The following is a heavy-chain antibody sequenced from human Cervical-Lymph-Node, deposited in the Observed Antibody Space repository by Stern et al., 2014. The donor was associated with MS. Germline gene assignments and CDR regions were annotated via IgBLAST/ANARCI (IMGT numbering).Heavy chain of an antibody. Sequence: VQLEESGSGLVKPSQTLSLTCAVSGGSISSGGYSWSWIRQPPGKGLEWIGYIYHSGSTYFNPSLKSRFTISVDRSKNQFSLKLSSVTAADTAVYYCARGRDFWSGYGGYFDYWGQGTLVTVSS. J-gene: IGHJ4*02. CDR2: IYHSGST. D-gene: IGHD3-3*01. CDR3: ARGRDFWSGYGGYFDY. CDR1: GGSISSGGYS. V-gene: IGHV4-30-2*01.